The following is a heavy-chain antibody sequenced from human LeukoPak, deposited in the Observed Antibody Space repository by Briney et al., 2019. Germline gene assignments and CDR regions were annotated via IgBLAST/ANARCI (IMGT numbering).Heavy chain of an antibody. CDR3: AKSHSVEQRGYFDY. CDR1: GFTLGAFA. CDR2: IGDSGGST. Sequence: PGGSLRLSCAASGFTLGAFAMTWVRQAPGKGLEWVATIGDSGGSTYYADAVKGRFTISRDNSKDTLYAQMNSLRAEDGAVYYCAKSHSVEQRGYFDYWGQGTLVTVSS. D-gene: IGHD6-13*01. J-gene: IGHJ4*02. V-gene: IGHV3-23*01.